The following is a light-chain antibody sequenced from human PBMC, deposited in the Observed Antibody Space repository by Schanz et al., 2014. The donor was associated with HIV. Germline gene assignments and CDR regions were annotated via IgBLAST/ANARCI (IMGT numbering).Light chain of an antibody. CDR1: SSDVGYYDY. CDR2: DVS. J-gene: IGLJ3*02. CDR3: SSYTSSSTPLV. V-gene: IGLV2-14*03. Sequence: QSALTQPASVSGSPGQSITISCTGTSSDVGYYDYVSWYQQHPGKAPKLMIYDVSNRPSGVSNRFSGSKSGNTASLTISGLQAEDEADYYCSSYTSSSTPLVFGGGTKVTVL.